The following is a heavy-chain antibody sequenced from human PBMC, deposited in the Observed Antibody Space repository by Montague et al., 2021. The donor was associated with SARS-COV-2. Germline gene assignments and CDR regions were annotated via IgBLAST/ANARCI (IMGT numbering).Heavy chain of an antibody. V-gene: IGHV6-1*01. J-gene: IGHJ2*01. CDR1: GDSVSSGTVA. Sequence: CAISGDSVSSGTVAWNWLRQSPSRGLEWLGRTYYRSKWYNDYAVSVKSRVIINPDTSNNRISLQLNSVTPEDTAVYYCARAYCGGDCYFYWYFDLWAVAPWSLSPQ. CDR3: ARAYCGGDCYFYWYFDL. CDR2: TYYRSKWYN. D-gene: IGHD2-21*02.